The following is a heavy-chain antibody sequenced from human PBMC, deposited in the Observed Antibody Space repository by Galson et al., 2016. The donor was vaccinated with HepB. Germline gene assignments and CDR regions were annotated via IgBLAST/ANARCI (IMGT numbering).Heavy chain of an antibody. CDR1: GFSLRTGGVG. Sequence: PALVKPPQTLTLTCTFSGFSLRTGGVGVGWIRQPPGKALEWLALIFWDGDKRYSPSLGSRLTITEDTSKNQVVLTVTYMDPVDTGTYYCARTPGGSAFAFWGQGNLVTVSS. CDR2: IFWDGDK. V-gene: IGHV2-5*02. J-gene: IGHJ4*02. CDR3: ARTPGGSAFAF. D-gene: IGHD6-25*01.